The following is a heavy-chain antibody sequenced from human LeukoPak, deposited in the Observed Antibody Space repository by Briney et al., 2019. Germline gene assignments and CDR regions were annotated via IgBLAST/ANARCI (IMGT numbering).Heavy chain of an antibody. CDR1: GFTFSTYV. V-gene: IGHV3-48*02. J-gene: IGHJ4*02. CDR2: ISPSSSTI. CDR3: ATNYYGSGTYYPYYFDY. D-gene: IGHD3-10*01. Sequence: GGSLRLSCAASGFTFSTYVINWVRQAPGKGLEWVSYISPSSSTIYYADSVKGRFTISRDNAKNSLSLQMNSLRDEDTAVYFCATNYYGSGTYYPYYFDYWGQGVLVTVSS.